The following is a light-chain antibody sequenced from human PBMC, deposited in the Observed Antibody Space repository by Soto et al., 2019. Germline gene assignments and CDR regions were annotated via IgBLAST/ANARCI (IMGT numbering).Light chain of an antibody. J-gene: IGKJ5*01. Sequence: EIVLTQSPATLSLSPGERATLSCRARQSVSSYLAWYQQKPGQAPRLLIYDTSNRATGIPARVSGSGSGTDFTLTISNLEPEDFAVYYCQQLSNWPITFGQGTRLEIK. CDR1: QSVSSY. V-gene: IGKV3-11*01. CDR3: QQLSNWPIT. CDR2: DTS.